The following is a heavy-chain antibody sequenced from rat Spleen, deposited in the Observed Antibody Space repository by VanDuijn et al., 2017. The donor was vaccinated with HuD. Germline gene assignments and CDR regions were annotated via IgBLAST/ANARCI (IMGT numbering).Heavy chain of an antibody. CDR1: GFSLSSNG. D-gene: IGHD1-12*02. V-gene: IGHV2S12*01. CDR2: ISSGGDT. J-gene: IGHJ2*01. CDR3: ARFGYYDGSYYLYFEY. Sequence: QVQLKESGPGLVQPSQTLSLTCTVSGFSLSSNGVSWVRQPPGKGLEWIAAISSGGDTYYSSALKSRLSISRDTSKNQVFLEMNSLQTEDTAVYFCARFGYYDGSYYLYFEYWGQGVMVTVSS.